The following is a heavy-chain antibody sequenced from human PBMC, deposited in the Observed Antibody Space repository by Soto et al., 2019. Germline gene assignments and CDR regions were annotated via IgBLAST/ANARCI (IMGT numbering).Heavy chain of an antibody. CDR3: AKGGPSGSWPSPPDP. V-gene: IGHV3-30*18. Sequence: QVQLVESGGGVVQPGRSLRLSCAASGFTFSSYGMHWVRQAPGKGLEWVAVISYDGSNKYYADSVKGRFTISRDNSKNPRYLQMNSLRPEDTAVYYCAKGGPSGSWPSPPDPWGQGTLVTVSS. J-gene: IGHJ5*02. CDR1: GFTFSSYG. D-gene: IGHD6-13*01. CDR2: ISYDGSNK.